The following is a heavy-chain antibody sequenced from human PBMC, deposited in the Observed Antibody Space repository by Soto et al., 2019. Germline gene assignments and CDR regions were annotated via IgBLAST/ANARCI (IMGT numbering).Heavy chain of an antibody. J-gene: IGHJ4*02. CDR3: ARGNRDGYRDY. CDR1: GGSISSGGYY. Sequence: QVQLQESGPGVVKPSQTLSLTCTVSGGSISSGGYYWSWIRQHPGKGLEWIGYIYNSGTAYYNASLKRRVIISVDTSKNQFSLKLTSVTAADTAVYYCARGNRDGYRDYWGQGTLVTVSS. CDR2: IYNSGTA. D-gene: IGHD5-12*01. V-gene: IGHV4-31*03.